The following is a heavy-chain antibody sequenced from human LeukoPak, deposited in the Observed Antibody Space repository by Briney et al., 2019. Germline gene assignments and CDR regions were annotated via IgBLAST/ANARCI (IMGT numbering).Heavy chain of an antibody. CDR1: GGSISSGSYY. CDR3: ARDRIAAAGHYFDY. CDR2: IYTSGST. J-gene: IGHJ4*02. V-gene: IGHV4-61*02. D-gene: IGHD6-13*01. Sequence: SETLSLTCTVSGGSISSGSYYWSWIRQPAGKGLEWIGRIYTSGSTTYNPSLKSRVTISVDTSKNQFSLKLSSVTAADTAVYYCARDRIAAAGHYFDYWGQGTLVTVSS.